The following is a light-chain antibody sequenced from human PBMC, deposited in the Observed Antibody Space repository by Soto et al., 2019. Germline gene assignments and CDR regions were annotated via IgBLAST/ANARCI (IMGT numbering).Light chain of an antibody. J-gene: IGKJ4*01. V-gene: IGKV3-11*01. Sequence: EIVLTQSPATLSLSLGERATLSCRASQSVSNSLAWYQQKVGQAPRLLIYDASNRATGIPARFSGSGSGTDFTLTISSLEPEDFAVYYCHQRSNWPLTFGGGTKVEIK. CDR1: QSVSNS. CDR2: DAS. CDR3: HQRSNWPLT.